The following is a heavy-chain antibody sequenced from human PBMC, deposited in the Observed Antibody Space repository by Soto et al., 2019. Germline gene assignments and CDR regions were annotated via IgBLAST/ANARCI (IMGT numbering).Heavy chain of an antibody. CDR1: GGSISGYY. Sequence: SETLSLTCTVSGGSISGYYWSWIRQPPGKGLEWIGYIYYSGSTNYNSSLKSRVTISVDTSKNQFSLKLSSVTAADTAVYYCARGDYGDFPDDAFDIWGQGTMVTVSS. CDR2: IYYSGST. D-gene: IGHD4-17*01. J-gene: IGHJ3*02. CDR3: ARGDYGDFPDDAFDI. V-gene: IGHV4-59*01.